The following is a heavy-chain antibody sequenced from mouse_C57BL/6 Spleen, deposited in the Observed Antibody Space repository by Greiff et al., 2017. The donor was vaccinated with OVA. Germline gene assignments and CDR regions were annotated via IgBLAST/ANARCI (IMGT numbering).Heavy chain of an antibody. Sequence: EVQLVESGGGLVKPGGSLKLSCAASGFTFSDYGMHWVRQAPEKGLEWVAYMSSGSSTIYYADTVKGRFTISRDNAKNTLFLQMTSLRSEDTAMYYCARTGRGYFDYWGQGTTLTVSS. CDR1: GFTFSDYG. D-gene: IGHD4-1*01. CDR3: ARTGRGYFDY. CDR2: MSSGSSTI. J-gene: IGHJ2*01. V-gene: IGHV5-17*01.